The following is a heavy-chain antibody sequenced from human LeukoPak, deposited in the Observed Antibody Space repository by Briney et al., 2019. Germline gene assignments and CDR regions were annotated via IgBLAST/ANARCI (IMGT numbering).Heavy chain of an antibody. CDR3: ARGTALVPVDY. CDR1: GFTVSSNY. D-gene: IGHD5-18*01. V-gene: IGHV3-66*01. J-gene: IGHJ4*02. Sequence: PGGSLRLSCAASGFTVSSNYMSWARQAPGKGLEWVSVIYSGGSTYYADSVKGRFTISRDNSKNTLYLQMNSLRAEDTAVYYCARGTALVPVDYWGQGTLVTVSS. CDR2: IYSGGST.